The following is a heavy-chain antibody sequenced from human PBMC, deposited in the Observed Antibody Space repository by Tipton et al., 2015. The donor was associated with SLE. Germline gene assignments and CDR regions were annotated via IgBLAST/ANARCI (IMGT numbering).Heavy chain of an antibody. J-gene: IGHJ3*02. CDR2: IYYSGST. V-gene: IGHV4-61*01. Sequence: TLSLTCTVSGGSVSSGSYYWSWIRQPPGKGLEWIGYIYYSGSTNYNPSLKSRVTISVDTSKNQFSLKLSSVTAADTAVYYCARALRDIVVVVAATPGAFDIWGQGTMVTVSS. CDR3: ARALRDIVVVVAATPGAFDI. CDR1: GGSVSSGSYY. D-gene: IGHD2-15*01.